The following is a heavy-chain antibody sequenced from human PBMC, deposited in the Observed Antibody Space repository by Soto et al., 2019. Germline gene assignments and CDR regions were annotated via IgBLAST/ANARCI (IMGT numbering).Heavy chain of an antibody. CDR1: GGSFSGYY. D-gene: IGHD2-8*02. Sequence: QVQLQQWGEGLLKPSETLSLTCAVYGGSFSGYYWTWIRQPPGTGLEWIGEINHSGSTNYNPSLKSRVTISADTSKNQFSLKLTSVTAADTAVYYCARDKITGLFDYWGQGTLVTVSS. CDR3: ARDKITGLFDY. V-gene: IGHV4-34*01. CDR2: INHSGST. J-gene: IGHJ4*02.